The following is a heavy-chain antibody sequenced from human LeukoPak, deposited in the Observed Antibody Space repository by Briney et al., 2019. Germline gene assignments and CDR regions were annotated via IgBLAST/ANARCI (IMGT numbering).Heavy chain of an antibody. CDR1: GGTFSSYA. Sequence: GASVKVSCKASGGTFSSYAISWVRQAPGQRLEWMGWINAGNGNTKYSQKFQGRVTITRDTSASTAYMELSSLRSEDTAVYYCARPYYYDSRFEVWGQGTLVTVSS. CDR3: ARPYYYDSRFEV. V-gene: IGHV1-3*01. CDR2: INAGNGNT. J-gene: IGHJ4*02. D-gene: IGHD3-22*01.